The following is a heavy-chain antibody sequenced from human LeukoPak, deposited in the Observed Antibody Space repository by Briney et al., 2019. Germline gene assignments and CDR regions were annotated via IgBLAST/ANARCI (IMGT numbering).Heavy chain of an antibody. CDR1: EFTVSRNY. J-gene: IGHJ4*02. CDR3: TRDQINY. CDR2: ISSNGDT. V-gene: IGHV3-53*01. Sequence: QTGGSLRLSCTASEFTVSRNYMLWVSQDPGKGLEWVSLISSNGDTHYPDSGKGRFTISRETSKNTVSLQRKGRGAEDPPMYYRTRDQINYWGQGTLVTVSS.